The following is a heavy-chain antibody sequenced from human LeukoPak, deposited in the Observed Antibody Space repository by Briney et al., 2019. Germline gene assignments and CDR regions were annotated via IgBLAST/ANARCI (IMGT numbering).Heavy chain of an antibody. V-gene: IGHV3-48*01. J-gene: IGHJ4*02. CDR1: GFTFSSYS. CDR2: ISSSSSTI. CDR3: AKDDGWVQYAN. D-gene: IGHD5-24*01. Sequence: GGSLRLSCAASGFTFSSYSMNWVRQAPGKGLEWVSYISSSSSTIYYADSVKGRFTISRDNSKNTLYLQMNSLRAEDTAVYYCAKDDGWVQYANWGQGTLVTVSS.